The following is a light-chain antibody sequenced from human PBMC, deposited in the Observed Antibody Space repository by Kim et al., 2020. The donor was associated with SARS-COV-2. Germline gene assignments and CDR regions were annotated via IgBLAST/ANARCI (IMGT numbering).Light chain of an antibody. CDR1: QSVDSN. V-gene: IGKV3-15*01. CDR2: GSS. J-gene: IGKJ1*01. CDR3: QQYHDYSWT. Sequence: VSPGERATLSCRASQSVDSNLAWYQHKPGQSPSLLIYGSSTRATGTPDRFSGSGSGTEFTLSISSLQSEDFAGYYCQQYHDYSWTFGQGTKVDIK.